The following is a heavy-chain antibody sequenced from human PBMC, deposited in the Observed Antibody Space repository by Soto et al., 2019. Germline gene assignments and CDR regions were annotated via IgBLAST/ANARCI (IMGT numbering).Heavy chain of an antibody. J-gene: IGHJ4*02. V-gene: IGHV1-2*04. CDR2: INPNSGDT. D-gene: IGHD4-17*01. CDR1: GYTFTGFY. CDR3: ATGGSTVNWEFDY. Sequence: QVQLVQSGAEVKKPGASVKVSCKASGYTFTGFYMHWVRQAPGQGLEWMGWINPNSGDTEYAQNFQGWVNITRDTSISTAYMELRRLRSDDTAVYYCATGGSTVNWEFDYWGQGTLVSVSS.